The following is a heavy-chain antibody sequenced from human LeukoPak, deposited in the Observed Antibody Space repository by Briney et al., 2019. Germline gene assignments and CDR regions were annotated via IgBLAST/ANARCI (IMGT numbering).Heavy chain of an antibody. J-gene: IGHJ4*02. Sequence: GSLRLSCAASGVTFSSYAMSWVRQAPGKGLEWVSTISGGGGRTWYADSVKGRFTISRDNSKNTVDVQLNSLRAEDTAVYYCAKFRGSEKTAIDCWGQGTLVTVSS. CDR3: AKFRGSEKTAIDC. D-gene: IGHD6-25*01. CDR1: GVTFSSYA. V-gene: IGHV3-23*01. CDR2: ISGGGGRT.